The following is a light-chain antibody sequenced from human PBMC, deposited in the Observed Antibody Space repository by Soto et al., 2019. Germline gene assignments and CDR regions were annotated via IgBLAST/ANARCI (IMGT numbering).Light chain of an antibody. Sequence: DIQMTQSPSSLXXSVGXRVTITCRASQGIRXALGWYQQKPGKAPKRLIYAASSLQSGVPSRFSGSGSGTEFTLTISSLQPEDFATYYCLQHNSYPQTFGQGTKVEIK. V-gene: IGKV1-17*01. J-gene: IGKJ1*01. CDR2: AAS. CDR1: QGIRXA. CDR3: LQHNSYPQT.